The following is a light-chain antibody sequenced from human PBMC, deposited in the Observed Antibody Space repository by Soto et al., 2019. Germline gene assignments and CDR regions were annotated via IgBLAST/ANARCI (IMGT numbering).Light chain of an antibody. CDR3: QSYDSSLSGSV. Sequence: QAVVTQPPSVSGAPGQTITISCTGSSSNIGAGYDVHWYQQLPGTAPKLLIYGNTNRPSAVPDRFSGSKSGTSASLAITGLQAEDEADYYCQSYDSSLSGSVFGGGTKVTVL. J-gene: IGLJ2*01. CDR2: GNT. V-gene: IGLV1-40*01. CDR1: SSNIGAGYD.